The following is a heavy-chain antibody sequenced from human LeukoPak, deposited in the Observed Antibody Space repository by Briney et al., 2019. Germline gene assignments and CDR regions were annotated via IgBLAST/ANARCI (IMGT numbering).Heavy chain of an antibody. CDR3: ARESEVGAAFFDY. Sequence: SETLSLTCTVSGGSISNYYWSWIRQPPGKGLEWLGTFHKSGNTYYNPSLRSRVTISGDTSNNQLSLKVNSVTAADTAVYYCARESEVGAAFFDYWGQGTLVTVSS. D-gene: IGHD1-26*01. V-gene: IGHV4-59*12. CDR2: FHKSGNT. J-gene: IGHJ4*02. CDR1: GGSISNYY.